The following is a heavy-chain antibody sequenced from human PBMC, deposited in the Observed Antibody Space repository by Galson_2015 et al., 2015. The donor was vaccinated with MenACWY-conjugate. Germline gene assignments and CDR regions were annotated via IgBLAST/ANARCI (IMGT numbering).Heavy chain of an antibody. D-gene: IGHD4/OR15-4a*01. J-gene: IGHJ3*02. CDR2: IHYSGST. CDR3: AKQQLLVRDCFNI. Sequence: ETLSLTCTVSGGSINSDYWSWIRQPPGQGLEWIGYIHYSGSTNYNPALKSRVTISLDTSKSHFSLELTSVTAADTAVYYCAKQQLLVRDCFNIWGRGTMVTVSP. CDR1: GGSINSDY. V-gene: IGHV4-59*08.